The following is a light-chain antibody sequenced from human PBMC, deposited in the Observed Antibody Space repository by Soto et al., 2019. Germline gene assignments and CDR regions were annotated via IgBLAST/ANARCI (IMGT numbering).Light chain of an antibody. CDR2: HAS. CDR3: QQYNNWPLT. V-gene: IGKV3-15*01. Sequence: ERVMTQSPATVSVSPGERATISCRASQSVSSDLAWYQQKPGQAPRLLIYHASTMDSGIPARFSGSGSGTEFTLTINSLQSEDFAVYYCQQYNNWPLTFGGGTKVEIK. J-gene: IGKJ4*01. CDR1: QSVSSD.